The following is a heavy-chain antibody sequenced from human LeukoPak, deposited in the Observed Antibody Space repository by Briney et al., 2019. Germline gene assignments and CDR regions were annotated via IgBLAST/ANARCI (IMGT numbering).Heavy chain of an antibody. J-gene: IGHJ4*02. CDR1: GFPFSSYW. D-gene: IGHD2-2*03. CDR2: IKQDGSEK. V-gene: IGHV3-7*01. Sequence: PGGPLSLPCAPWGFPFSSYWMRGARQPPGRGLEWVANIKQDGSEKYYVDSVKGRFTISRDNAKNSLYLQMNSLRAEDTAVYYCAREWILVDYWGQGTLVTVSS. CDR3: AREWILVDY.